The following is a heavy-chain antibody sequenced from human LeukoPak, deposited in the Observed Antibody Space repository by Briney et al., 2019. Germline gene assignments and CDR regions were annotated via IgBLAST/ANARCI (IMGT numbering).Heavy chain of an antibody. CDR2: INHSGST. Sequence: PSETLSLTCAVYGGSFSGYYWSWIRQPPGKGLEWIGEINHSGSTNYNPSLKSRVTISVDTSKNQFSLKLSSVTAADTAVYYCARPAPRERGRGYVRYWGQGTLVTVSS. CDR3: ARPAPRERGRGYVRY. V-gene: IGHV4-34*01. CDR1: GGSFSGYY. D-gene: IGHD5-12*01. J-gene: IGHJ4*02.